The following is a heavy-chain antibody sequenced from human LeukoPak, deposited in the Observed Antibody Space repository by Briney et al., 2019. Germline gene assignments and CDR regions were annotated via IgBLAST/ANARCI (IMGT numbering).Heavy chain of an antibody. V-gene: IGHV4-34*08. CDR2: INHSGST. J-gene: IGHJ4*02. CDR1: GFIFSRFE. D-gene: IGHD5-24*01. Sequence: GSLRLSCVASGFIFSRFEMNWVRQAPGKGLEWIGEINHSGSTNYNPSLKSRVTISVDTSKNQFSLKLSSVTAADTAVYYCALTRRDGYKLFDYWGQGTLVTVSS. CDR3: ALTRRDGYKLFDY.